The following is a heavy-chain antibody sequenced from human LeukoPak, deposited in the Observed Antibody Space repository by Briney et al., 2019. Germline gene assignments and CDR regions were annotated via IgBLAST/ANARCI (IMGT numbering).Heavy chain of an antibody. Sequence: GGSLRLSCAASGFTFSSYSMNWVRQAPGKGLEWVSSISSSSSYIYYADSVKGRFTISRDNAKNSLNLQMNSLRAEDTAVYYCSRGTTSDWYFDLWGRGTLVTVSS. CDR2: ISSSSSYI. D-gene: IGHD4-17*01. J-gene: IGHJ2*01. CDR1: GFTFSSYS. V-gene: IGHV3-21*01. CDR3: SRGTTSDWYFDL.